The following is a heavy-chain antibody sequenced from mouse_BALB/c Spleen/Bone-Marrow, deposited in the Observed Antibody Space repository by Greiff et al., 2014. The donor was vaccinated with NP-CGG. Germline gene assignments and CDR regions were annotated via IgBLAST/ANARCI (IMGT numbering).Heavy chain of an antibody. CDR2: IYPGDGDT. J-gene: IGHJ2*01. CDR1: GYAFSLYW. CDR3: ARGGISIDY. Sequence: QVQLQQSGAELVRPGSSVKISCKASGYAFSLYWVNWVKQRPGQGLEWIGQIYPGDGDTDYNGKFKGKATLTADRSSSTAYMQLGSLTSEDSAVYSCARGGISIDYWGHGTTLTVSS. V-gene: IGHV1-80*01.